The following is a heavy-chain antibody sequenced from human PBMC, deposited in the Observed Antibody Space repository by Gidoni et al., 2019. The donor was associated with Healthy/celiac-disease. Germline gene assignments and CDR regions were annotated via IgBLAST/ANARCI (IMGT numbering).Heavy chain of an antibody. Sequence: QVQLVQSGAEVKKPGSSVKVSCTASGGTFSSYAISWVRPAPGQGLEGMGGIITPFGPANYAQKFQGRVTITADKSTGTAYMELSSLRSEDTAVYYCARLDYDSSGEAQYFQHWGQGTLVTVSS. J-gene: IGHJ1*01. V-gene: IGHV1-69*14. CDR2: IITPFGPA. D-gene: IGHD3-22*01. CDR3: ARLDYDSSGEAQYFQH. CDR1: GGTFSSYA.